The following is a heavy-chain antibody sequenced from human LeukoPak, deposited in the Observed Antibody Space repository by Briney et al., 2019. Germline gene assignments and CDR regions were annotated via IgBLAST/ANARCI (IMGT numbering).Heavy chain of an antibody. D-gene: IGHD3-10*01. CDR3: ATGERMVRGDGVDY. CDR1: GFTVRNNY. V-gene: IGHV3-66*01. J-gene: IGHJ4*02. Sequence: GGSLRLSCAASGFTVRNNYMMWVRQAPGKGLEWVSVIYSGGSTYYADSVKGRFTISRDNSKNTLYLQMNSLRAEDTAVYFCATGERMVRGDGVDYWGQGTLVTVSS. CDR2: IYSGGST.